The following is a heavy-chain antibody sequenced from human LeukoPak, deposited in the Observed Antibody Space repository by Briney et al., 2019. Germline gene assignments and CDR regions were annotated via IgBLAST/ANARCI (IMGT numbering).Heavy chain of an antibody. V-gene: IGHV3-33*01. CDR1: GFTFSSYG. CDR3: ARGLYSSSWYPTNYYYYYGMDV. CDR2: IWYDGSNK. Sequence: GGSLRLSCAASGFTFSSYGMHWVRQAPGKGLEWVAVIWYDGSNKYYADSVKGRFTISRDNSKNTLYLQMNSLRAEDTAVYYCARGLYSSSWYPTNYYYYYGMDVWGQGTTVTVSS. D-gene: IGHD6-13*01. J-gene: IGHJ6*02.